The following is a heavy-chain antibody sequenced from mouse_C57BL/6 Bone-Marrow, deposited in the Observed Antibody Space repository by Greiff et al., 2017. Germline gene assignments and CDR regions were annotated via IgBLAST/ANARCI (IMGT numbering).Heavy chain of an antibody. D-gene: IGHD1-1*01. Sequence: QVQLKESGAELARPGASVKLSCKASGYTFTSYGISWVKQRTGQGLEWIGEIYPRSGNTYYNEKFKGKATLTADKSSSTAYMELRSLTSEDSAVYFCARDPITTVVSDYWGQGTTRTVSS. J-gene: IGHJ2*01. CDR2: IYPRSGNT. CDR1: GYTFTSYG. V-gene: IGHV1-81*01. CDR3: ARDPITTVVSDY.